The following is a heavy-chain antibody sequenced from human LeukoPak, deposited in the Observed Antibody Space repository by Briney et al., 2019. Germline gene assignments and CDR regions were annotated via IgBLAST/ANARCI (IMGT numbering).Heavy chain of an antibody. D-gene: IGHD6-25*01. CDR3: AREGGDPRWLDP. J-gene: IGHJ5*02. Sequence: PSETLSLTCTVSGGSISSYYWTWIRQSAGKGLEWIGRIDTSGSTNYNPSLRSRVTMSVNTSKNQFSLNLTSVTAADTAVYSCAREGGDPRWLDPWGQGTLVTVSS. V-gene: IGHV4-4*07. CDR2: IDTSGST. CDR1: GGSISSYY.